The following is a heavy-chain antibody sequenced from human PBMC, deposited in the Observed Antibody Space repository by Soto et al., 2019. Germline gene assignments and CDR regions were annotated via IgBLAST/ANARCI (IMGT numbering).Heavy chain of an antibody. V-gene: IGHV3-23*04. Sequence: EVQLVESGGGLVKPGGSLRLSCAASGFTFSSYSMNWVRQAPGKGLEWVSSISSSGGSTYYADSVKGRFTISRDNSKNTLYLQMNSLRAEDTAVYYCAKDEDIVVEPYYFDYWGQGTLVTVSS. J-gene: IGHJ4*02. CDR3: AKDEDIVVEPYYFDY. D-gene: IGHD2-2*01. CDR1: GFTFSSYS. CDR2: ISSSGGST.